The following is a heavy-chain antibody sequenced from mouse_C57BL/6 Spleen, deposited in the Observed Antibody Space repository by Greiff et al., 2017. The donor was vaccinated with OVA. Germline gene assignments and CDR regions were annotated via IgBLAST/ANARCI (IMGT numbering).Heavy chain of an antibody. D-gene: IGHD4-1*01. CDR3: ARENWDY. Sequence: EVKLMESGGGLVKPRGSLKLSCAASGFTFSSYAMSWVRQTPEKRLEWVATISDGGSYTYYPDNVKGRFTISRDNAKNNLYLQMSHLKSEDTAMYYCARENWDYWGQGTTLTVSS. J-gene: IGHJ2*01. V-gene: IGHV5-4*01. CDR1: GFTFSSYA. CDR2: ISDGGSYT.